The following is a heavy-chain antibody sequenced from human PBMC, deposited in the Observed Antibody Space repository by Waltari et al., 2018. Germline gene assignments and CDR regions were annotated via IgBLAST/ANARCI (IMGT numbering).Heavy chain of an antibody. J-gene: IGHJ6*02. CDR2: IYYSGST. V-gene: IGHV4-59*11. CDR3: ARVIMASYGMDV. D-gene: IGHD3-16*01. Sequence: QVQLQESGPGLVKPSETLSLTCTVSGGSISSHYWSWIRQPPGKGLEWIGYIYYSGSTNYNPSLKSRVTISVDTSKNQFSLKLSSVTAADTAVYYCARVIMASYGMDVWGQGTTVTVSS. CDR1: GGSISSHY.